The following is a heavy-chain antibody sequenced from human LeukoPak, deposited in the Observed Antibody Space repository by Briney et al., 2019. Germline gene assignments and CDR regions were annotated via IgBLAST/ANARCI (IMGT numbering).Heavy chain of an antibody. D-gene: IGHD1-1*01. CDR2: IYHSGST. CDR3: ARSSRGTSDYYGMDV. CDR1: GGSINSYY. V-gene: IGHV4-59*01. J-gene: IGHJ6*02. Sequence: PSETLSLTCTVSGGSINSYYWSWIRQPPGKGLEWFGYIYHSGSTDYNPSLKSRVTISVDTSQNHFSLKLSSVTAADTAVYYCARSSRGTSDYYGMDVWGQGTTVTVSS.